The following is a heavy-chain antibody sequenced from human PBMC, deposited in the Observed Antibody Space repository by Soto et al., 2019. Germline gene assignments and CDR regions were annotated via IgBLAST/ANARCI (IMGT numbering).Heavy chain of an antibody. J-gene: IGHJ5*02. CDR1: GFSVSDNY. V-gene: IGHV3-21*01. D-gene: IGHD3-16*01. CDR3: VRQQYDFLVDP. CDR2: IDASSTHI. Sequence: PGGSLRVSCAVSGFSVSDNYMNWVRQAPGKGLEWVSSIDASSTHIYYADSVKGRFTISRDNGKSSLYLQMDSLRAEDTALYYCVRQQYDFLVDPWGQGTLVTVSS.